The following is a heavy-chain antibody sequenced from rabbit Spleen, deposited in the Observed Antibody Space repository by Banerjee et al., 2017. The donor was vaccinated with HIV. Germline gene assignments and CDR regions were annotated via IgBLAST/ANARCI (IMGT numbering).Heavy chain of an antibody. CDR2: IYAGSSGTT. CDR3: ARSGYVGGDYTWDL. D-gene: IGHD1-1*01. V-gene: IGHV1S45*01. Sequence: EESGGGLVQPEGSLTLTCTASGLDFSSSYWICWVRQAPGKGLEWIACIYAGSSGTTYYASGAKGRFTISKTSSTTVTLQMTSLTAVDTATYFCARSGYVGGDYTWDLWGPGTLVTVS. J-gene: IGHJ4*01. CDR1: GLDFSSSYW.